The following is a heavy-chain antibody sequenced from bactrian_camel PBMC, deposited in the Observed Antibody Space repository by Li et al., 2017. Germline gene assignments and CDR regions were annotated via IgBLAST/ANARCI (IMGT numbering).Heavy chain of an antibody. D-gene: IGHD6*01. V-gene: IGHV3S53*01. J-gene: IGHJ6*01. CDR2: RLSDGGT. Sequence: HVQLVESGGGSVQPGGSLRLTCVVSESGYTRRRMAWFRRAPGKEREGVAVRLSDGGTKYADNVKGRFTISKDNAKKTVYLQMNSLKSEDAAVYYCAADSPMYDGGWYSTCPSPEFGLWGQGTQVTVS. CDR1: ESGYTRRR. CDR3: AADSPMYDGGWYSTCPSPEFGL.